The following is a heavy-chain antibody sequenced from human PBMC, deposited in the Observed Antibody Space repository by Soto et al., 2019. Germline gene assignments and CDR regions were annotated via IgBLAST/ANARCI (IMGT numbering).Heavy chain of an antibody. CDR1: GFTFSSYA. D-gene: IGHD6-19*01. J-gene: IGHJ4*02. CDR2: ISGSGGST. Sequence: GGSLRLSCAASGFTFSSYAMSWVRQAPGKGLELVSAISGSGGSTYYADSVKGRFTISRDNSKNRLYLQMNSLRAEDTAVYYCAKPFSRGIAVAGQFDYWGQGTLVTVSS. CDR3: AKPFSRGIAVAGQFDY. V-gene: IGHV3-23*01.